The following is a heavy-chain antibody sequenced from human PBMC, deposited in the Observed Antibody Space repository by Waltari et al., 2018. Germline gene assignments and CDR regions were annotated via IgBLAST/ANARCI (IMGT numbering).Heavy chain of an antibody. CDR2: MSTSGTT. Sequence: QVLLQESGPGLVKSSETLSLTCSVSVYSISRYYWSWIRQAPGKGLELIGYMSTSGTTKYNPSLKSRVTISVDTSKSQLLLRLRSVTASDTAVYYCARHYGMVVDYYYYYGLDVWGQGTTVTVS. D-gene: IGHD3-3*01. CDR1: VYSISRYY. J-gene: IGHJ6*02. CDR3: ARHYGMVVDYYYYYGLDV. V-gene: IGHV4-59*08.